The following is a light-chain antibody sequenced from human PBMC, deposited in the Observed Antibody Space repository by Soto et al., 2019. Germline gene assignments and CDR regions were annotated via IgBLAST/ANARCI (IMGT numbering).Light chain of an antibody. CDR2: EGS. V-gene: IGLV2-23*01. J-gene: IGLJ2*01. CDR3: CSYAGSSTLV. Sequence: QSALTQPASVSWSPGQSITLACTGTSSDVGSYKVVSWYQQHPVKAPKLMIYEGSKRPSGVSNRFSGSKSGNTASLTISVLQAEDEADDYCCSYAGSSTLVFGGGTKLTVL. CDR1: SSDVGSYKV.